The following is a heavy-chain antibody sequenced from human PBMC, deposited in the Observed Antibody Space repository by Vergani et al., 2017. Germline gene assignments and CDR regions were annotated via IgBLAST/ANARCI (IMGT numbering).Heavy chain of an antibody. CDR1: GCTFSTYA. CDR3: VREGSYYGSATCRNPSNVDYYNMDV. V-gene: IGHV3-33*01. CDR2: IYYDGSKK. Sequence: QVQLVESGGGVVQPGRSLRLSCTSSGCTFSTYAMHWVRQAPGKGLEWVAIIYYDGSKKYYADSAKGRFTISRDNSRNTLDLLMSSLRDEDTAIYYCVREGSYYGSATCRNPSNVDYYNMDVWGEGTTVTVSS. J-gene: IGHJ6*03. D-gene: IGHD3-10*01.